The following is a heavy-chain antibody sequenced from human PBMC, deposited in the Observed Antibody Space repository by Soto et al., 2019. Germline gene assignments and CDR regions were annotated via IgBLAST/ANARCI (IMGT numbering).Heavy chain of an antibody. Sequence: GGSLILSRAAPGFTFRSYGMHWVRQAPGKGLEWVAVIWYDGSNKYYADSVKGRFTISRDNSKTTVYLQMNSLRAEDTAVFHFAREVEKWHTYTPYFDCWGQGSLVTVSS. J-gene: IGHJ4*02. CDR2: IWYDGSNK. CDR3: AREVEKWHTYTPYFDC. V-gene: IGHV3-33*01. D-gene: IGHD6-19*01. CDR1: GFTFRSYG.